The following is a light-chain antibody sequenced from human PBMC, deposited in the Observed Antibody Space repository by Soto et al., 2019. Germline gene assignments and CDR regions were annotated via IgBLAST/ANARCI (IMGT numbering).Light chain of an antibody. CDR2: EVT. CDR3: SSYAGTNNV. J-gene: IGLJ1*01. CDR1: SSDVGDYNY. V-gene: IGLV2-8*01. Sequence: QSALTQPPSASGSPGQSVTISCTGTSSDVGDYNYVSWYQQYPGKAPKLMIYEVTKRPSGVPDRFSGSRSGNTAYLTVSGLQTEDEADYYCSSYAGTNNVFGTGTKLTVL.